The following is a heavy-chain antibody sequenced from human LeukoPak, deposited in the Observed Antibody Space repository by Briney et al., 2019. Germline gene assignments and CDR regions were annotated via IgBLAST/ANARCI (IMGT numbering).Heavy chain of an antibody. CDR1: GFPFSSYA. CDR3: VRGYSFGPYGVDV. V-gene: IGHV3-64D*09. D-gene: IGHD2-15*01. CDR2: ISDSGGST. J-gene: IGHJ6*02. Sequence: GGSLRLSCSASGFPFSSYAMHWVRQASGKGLEYVSAISDSGGSTYYADSVKGRFTISRDNSKNTLYLQMSSLRAEDTAVYFCVRGYSFGPYGVDVWGQGTTVTVSS.